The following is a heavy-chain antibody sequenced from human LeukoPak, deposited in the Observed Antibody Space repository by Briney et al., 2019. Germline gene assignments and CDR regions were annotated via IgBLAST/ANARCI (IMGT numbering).Heavy chain of an antibody. J-gene: IGHJ4*02. CDR2: ISWNSGSI. CDR1: GFTFDDYA. V-gene: IGHV3-9*01. Sequence: GRSLRLSCAASGFTFDDYAMHWVRQAPGKGLEWVSGISWNSGSIGYADSVKGRFTISRDNAKNSLYLQMNSPRAEDTALYYCAKKAVADDYFDYWGQGTLVTVSS. D-gene: IGHD6-19*01. CDR3: AKKAVADDYFDY.